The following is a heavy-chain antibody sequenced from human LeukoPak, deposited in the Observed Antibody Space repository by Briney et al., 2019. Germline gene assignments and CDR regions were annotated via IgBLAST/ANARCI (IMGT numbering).Heavy chain of an antibody. Sequence: SETLSLTCTVSGGSISSYYWSWIRQPAGKGLEWIGRIYTSGSTNYNPSLKSRVTMSVDTSKNQFSLKLSSVTAADTAVYYCAKTYSNYGPFDYWGQGTLVTVSS. V-gene: IGHV4-4*07. CDR1: GGSISSYY. CDR2: IYTSGST. J-gene: IGHJ4*02. D-gene: IGHD4-11*01. CDR3: AKTYSNYGPFDY.